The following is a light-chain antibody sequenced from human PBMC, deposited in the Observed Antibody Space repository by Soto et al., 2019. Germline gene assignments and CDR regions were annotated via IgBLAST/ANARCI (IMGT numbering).Light chain of an antibody. V-gene: IGKV3-15*01. Sequence: MTQSPSTLSASVGDRVTITCRASQSVTSNLAWYQQKPGQAPRLLIYGASTRATGIPARFSGSGSGTEFTLTIGSLQSEDFAVYYCQQYNSWPPYTFGPGTKLEIK. CDR1: QSVTSN. CDR3: QQYNSWPPYT. J-gene: IGKJ2*01. CDR2: GAS.